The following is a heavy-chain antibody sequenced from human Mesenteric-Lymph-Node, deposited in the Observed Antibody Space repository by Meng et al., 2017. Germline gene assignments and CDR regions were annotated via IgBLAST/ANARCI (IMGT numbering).Heavy chain of an antibody. J-gene: IGHJ4*02. CDR2: THFSGGS. CDR3: EIAGSYDSSGYYYPY. V-gene: IGHV4-31*03. Sequence: SETLSLTCSVSGASVNSGGDYWSWIRQHPGKGLEWIGNTHFSGGSYYNPSLKSRVAISVDTSNNQFSLKLSSVTAADTAVYYCEIAGSYDSSGYYYPYWGQGTLVTVSS. D-gene: IGHD3-22*01. CDR1: GASVNSGGDY.